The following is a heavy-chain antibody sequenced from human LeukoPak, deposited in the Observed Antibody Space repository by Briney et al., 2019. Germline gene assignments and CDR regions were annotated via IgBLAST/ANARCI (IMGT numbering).Heavy chain of an antibody. CDR1: GYTFTSYG. D-gene: IGHD2-2*01. CDR3: ARDPYCSSTSCSHYYYYGMDV. J-gene: IGHJ6*02. Sequence: ASVKVSCKASGYTFTSYGISWVRQAPGQGLEWMGWISAYNSNTNYAQKLQGRVTMTTDTSTSTAYMELRSLRSDDTAVYYCARDPYCSSTSCSHYYYYGMDVWGQGTTVTVSS. CDR2: ISAYNSNT. V-gene: IGHV1-18*01.